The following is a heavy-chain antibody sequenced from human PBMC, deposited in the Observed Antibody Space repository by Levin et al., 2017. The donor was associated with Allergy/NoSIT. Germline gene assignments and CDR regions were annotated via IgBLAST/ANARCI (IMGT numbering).Heavy chain of an antibody. CDR1: DASIISYY. Sequence: SETLSLTCTVSDASIISYYWSWIRQPPGKGLEWIGYIYYNGNTAYNPSLKSRVTISVDTSKKHFSLKLSTVTAADTAVYSCANRGSTSWGYFDSWGQGILVTVSS. D-gene: IGHD2-2*01. CDR2: IYYNGNT. J-gene: IGHJ4*02. CDR3: ANRGSTSWGYFDS. V-gene: IGHV4-59*01.